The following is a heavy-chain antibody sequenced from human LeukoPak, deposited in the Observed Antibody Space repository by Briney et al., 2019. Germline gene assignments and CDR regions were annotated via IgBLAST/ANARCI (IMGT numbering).Heavy chain of an antibody. CDR1: GFTFSSYA. J-gene: IGHJ6*02. Sequence: GGSLRLSCAASGFTFSSYAMSWVRQAPGKGLEWVSAISGSGGSTYYADSVKGRFTISRDNSKNTLYLQMNSLRAEDTAVYYCAKDQGIGASAFWSGYQFYYYYGMDVWGQGTTVTVSS. CDR3: AKDQGIGASAFWSGYQFYYYYGMDV. V-gene: IGHV3-23*01. CDR2: ISGSGGST. D-gene: IGHD3-3*01.